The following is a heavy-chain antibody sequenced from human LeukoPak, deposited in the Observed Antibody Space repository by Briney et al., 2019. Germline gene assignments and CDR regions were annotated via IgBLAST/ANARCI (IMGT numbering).Heavy chain of an antibody. CDR3: ARAPRSGSYYNSGRAYYFDY. CDR2: INHSGST. CDR1: GGSFSGYY. D-gene: IGHD3-10*01. Sequence: PSETLSLTCAVYGGSFSGYYWSWIRQPPGKGLEWIGEINHSGSTNYNPSLKSRVTISVDTSKNQFSLKLSSVTAADTAVYYCARAPRSGSYYNSGRAYYFDYWGQGTLVTVSS. J-gene: IGHJ4*02. V-gene: IGHV4-34*01.